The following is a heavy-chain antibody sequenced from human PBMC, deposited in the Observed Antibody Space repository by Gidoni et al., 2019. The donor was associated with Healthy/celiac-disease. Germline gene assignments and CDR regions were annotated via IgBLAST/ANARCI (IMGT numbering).Heavy chain of an antibody. CDR1: GGSISSSSYY. D-gene: IGHD6-13*01. V-gene: IGHV4-39*01. J-gene: IGHJ4*02. CDR3: ATPGYSSSWSAGGD. CDR2: IYYSGST. Sequence: QLQLQESGPGLGKPSETLSLTCTVSGGSISSSSYYWGWIRQPPGKGLEWIGSIYYSGSTYYNPSLKSRVTISVDTSKNQFSLKLSSVTAADTAVYSCATPGYSSSWSAGGDWGQGTLVTVSS.